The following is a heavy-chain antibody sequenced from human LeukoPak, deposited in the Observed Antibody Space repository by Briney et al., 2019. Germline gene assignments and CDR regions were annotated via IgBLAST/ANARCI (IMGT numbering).Heavy chain of an antibody. Sequence: PGGSLRLSCAASGFTFSSYGMHWVRQAPGKGLEWVAVIWYDGSNKYYADSVKGRFTISRDNSKNTLYLQMNSLRAEDTAVYYCARGYCSSTSCYSLPFDYWGQGALVTVSS. J-gene: IGHJ4*02. CDR3: ARGYCSSTSCYSLPFDY. D-gene: IGHD2-2*01. V-gene: IGHV3-33*01. CDR2: IWYDGSNK. CDR1: GFTFSSYG.